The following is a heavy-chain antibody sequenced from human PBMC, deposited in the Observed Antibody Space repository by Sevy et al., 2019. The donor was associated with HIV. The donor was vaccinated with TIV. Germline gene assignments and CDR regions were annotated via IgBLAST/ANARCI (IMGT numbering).Heavy chain of an antibody. Sequence: ASVKVSCKVSGYTLTKLSMHWLRQAPGKGLEWMGTFDPEDGETIYAQKFQGRVTMTEDTSTDTAYMELSSLRSEDTAVYYCATTKDYYENSGDPFDYWGQGTLVTVSS. D-gene: IGHD3-22*01. CDR2: FDPEDGET. CDR3: ATTKDYYENSGDPFDY. CDR1: GYTLTKLS. V-gene: IGHV1-24*01. J-gene: IGHJ4*02.